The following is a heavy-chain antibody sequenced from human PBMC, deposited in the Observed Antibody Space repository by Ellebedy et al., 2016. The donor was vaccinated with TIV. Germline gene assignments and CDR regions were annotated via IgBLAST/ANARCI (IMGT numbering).Heavy chain of an antibody. V-gene: IGHV3-48*01. J-gene: IGHJ5*02. D-gene: IGHD3-10*01. CDR3: STGSYFGRGA. CDR2: ISISSSNI. CDR1: GSSLRRYA. Sequence: GESLKISXEASGSSLRRYAMNWVRQAPGKGLEWVAYISISSSNIHYADSVKGRFTISRDNSKNTLYLQMNSLRAEDTAVYYCSTGSYFGRGAWGQGTLVTVSS.